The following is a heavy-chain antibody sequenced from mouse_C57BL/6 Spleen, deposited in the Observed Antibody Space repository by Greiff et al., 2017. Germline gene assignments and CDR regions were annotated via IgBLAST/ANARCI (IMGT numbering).Heavy chain of an antibody. CDR1: GFTFSSYT. V-gene: IGHV5-9*01. Sequence: EVMLVESGGGLVKPGGSLKLSCAASGFTFSSYTMSWVRQTPEKRLEWVATISGGGGNTYYPDSVKGRFTISRDNAKNTLYLQMSSLRSEDTALDYCARQNGTGTDYWGQGTTLTVAS. CDR3: ARQNGTGTDY. D-gene: IGHD4-1*01. J-gene: IGHJ2*01. CDR2: ISGGGGNT.